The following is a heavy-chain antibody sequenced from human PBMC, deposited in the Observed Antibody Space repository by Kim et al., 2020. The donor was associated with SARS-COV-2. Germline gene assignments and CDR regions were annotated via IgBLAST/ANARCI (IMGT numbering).Heavy chain of an antibody. CDR3: ARDDSGSYYFFDY. V-gene: IGHV1-3*01. CDR2: INAGNGNT. D-gene: IGHD1-26*01. CDR1: GYTFASYA. Sequence: ASVKVSCKASGYTFASYAMHWVRQAPGQRLEWMGWINAGNGNTKYSQKFQGRVTITRDTSASTAYMELSSLRSEDTAVYYCARDDSGSYYFFDYWGQGTLVTVSS. J-gene: IGHJ4*02.